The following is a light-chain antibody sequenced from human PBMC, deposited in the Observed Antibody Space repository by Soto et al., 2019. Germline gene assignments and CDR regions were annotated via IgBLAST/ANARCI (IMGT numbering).Light chain of an antibody. CDR1: QSISTN. CDR3: QQEKEWSSIT. J-gene: IGKJ5*01. V-gene: IGKV3-15*01. CDR2: AAY. Sequence: EIVMTQSPGSLSASLGESATLSCRASQSISTNVLWYQQKPGQAPRLLIYAAYTRATGIPARVSGSGSGTEFTLTIRSLQSEDFAVYYCQQEKEWSSITFGQGTRLEIK.